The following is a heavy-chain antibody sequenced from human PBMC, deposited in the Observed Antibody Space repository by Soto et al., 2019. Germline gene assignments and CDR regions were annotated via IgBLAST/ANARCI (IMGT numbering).Heavy chain of an antibody. CDR2: IYYTGLT. CDR3: ARRVWGALGSYPDLDWFDS. D-gene: IGHD3-16*02. CDR1: GGSIIRHH. Sequence: PXESLSLTFTFCGGSIIRHHWSWIRQPPGKGLEYIGYIYYTGLTNYNPAVQGRVTISVDTPKNQFSLRLTSVSAADTAVYYCARRVWGALGSYPDLDWFDSWGQGALVTVSS. J-gene: IGHJ5*01. V-gene: IGHV4-59*11.